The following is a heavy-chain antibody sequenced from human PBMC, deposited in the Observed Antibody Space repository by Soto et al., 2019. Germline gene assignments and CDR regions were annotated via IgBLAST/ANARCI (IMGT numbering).Heavy chain of an antibody. D-gene: IGHD3-3*01. Sequence: EVQLVESGGGLVKPGGSLRLSCAASGFTFSNAWMSWVRQAPGKGLEWVGRIKSKTDGGTTDYAAPVKGSFTISRDDSKNTLYLQMNSLKTEDTAVYYCTTQHYDFWSGYYPYYLYYWGQGTLVTV. CDR2: IKSKTDGGTT. CDR1: GFTFSNAW. J-gene: IGHJ4*02. V-gene: IGHV3-15*01. CDR3: TTQHYDFWSGYYPYYLYY.